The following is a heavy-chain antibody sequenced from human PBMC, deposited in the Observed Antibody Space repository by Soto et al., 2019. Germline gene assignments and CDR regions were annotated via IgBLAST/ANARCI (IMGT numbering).Heavy chain of an antibody. CDR3: AKDYSPSYSGYDWATSTSYYGMDV. V-gene: IGHV3-30*18. D-gene: IGHD5-12*01. CDR2: ISYDGSNK. J-gene: IGHJ6*02. CDR1: GFTFSSYG. Sequence: GGSLRLSCAASGFTFSSYGMHWVRQAPGKGLEWVAVISYDGSNKYYADSVKGRFTISRDNSKNTLYLQMNSLRAEDTAVYYCAKDYSPSYSGYDWATSTSYYGMDVWGQGTTVTVSS.